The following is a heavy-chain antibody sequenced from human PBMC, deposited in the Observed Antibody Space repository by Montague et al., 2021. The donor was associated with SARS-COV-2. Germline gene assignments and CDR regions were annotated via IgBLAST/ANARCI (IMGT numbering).Heavy chain of an antibody. CDR1: GDSVASNSAT. J-gene: IGHJ6*02. V-gene: IGHV6-1*01. CDR2: THYRSKWYN. CDR3: TSGREGNYNVMDV. D-gene: IGHD1-1*01. Sequence: CAISGDSVASNSATRNWVRQSPSRGLEWLGRTHYRSKWYNDYAVSVRGRVTINPDTSKNQFSLQLNSVTPEDTAIYYCTSGREGNYNVMDVWGQGTTVTVSS.